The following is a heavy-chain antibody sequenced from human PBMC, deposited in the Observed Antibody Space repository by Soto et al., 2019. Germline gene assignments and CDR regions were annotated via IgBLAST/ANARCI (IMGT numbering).Heavy chain of an antibody. V-gene: IGHV4-31*02. CDR1: VDSFSRCGSF. Sequence: SEALSLTCIVSVDSFSRCGSFWNWILQHPGKGLEWIGYIHYTGGTHYNPSLKSRITMSIDASKNQFSLKLSSVTAADTAVYYCARDLSGLRHFDHWGHGTLVTVSS. CDR3: ARDLSGLRHFDH. D-gene: IGHD4-17*01. J-gene: IGHJ4*01. CDR2: IHYTGGT.